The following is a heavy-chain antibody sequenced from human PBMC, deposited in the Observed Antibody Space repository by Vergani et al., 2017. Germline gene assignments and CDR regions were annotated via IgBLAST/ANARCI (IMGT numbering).Heavy chain of an antibody. Sequence: QVQLEESGGGVVQPGRSLRLSCAGSGFTLSSHAMHWVRQAPGKGLEWVAFIWYDGSKEYYADSVKGRFTISRDNSKNSLYLQMNSLRAEDTAVYYCARDLWDIVVVVAATHYYYGMDVWGQGTTVTVSS. J-gene: IGHJ6*02. CDR2: IWYDGSKE. CDR1: GFTLSSHA. CDR3: ARDLWDIVVVVAATHYYYGMDV. V-gene: IGHV3-33*01. D-gene: IGHD2-15*01.